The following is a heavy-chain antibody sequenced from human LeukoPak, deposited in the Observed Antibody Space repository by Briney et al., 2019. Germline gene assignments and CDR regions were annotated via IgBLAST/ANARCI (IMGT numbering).Heavy chain of an antibody. Sequence: GGSLRLSCAASGFTFSRYGMHWVRQAPGKGPEWMAVISSDGNKKYYIDSVKGRFTISRDNAKNSLYLQMNSLRAEDTAVYYCASLSVTYVVPKGGSWYFDYWGQGTLVTVSS. CDR1: GFTFSRYG. CDR3: ASLSVTYVVPKGGSWYFDY. CDR2: ISSDGNKK. J-gene: IGHJ4*02. V-gene: IGHV3-30*03. D-gene: IGHD2-2*01.